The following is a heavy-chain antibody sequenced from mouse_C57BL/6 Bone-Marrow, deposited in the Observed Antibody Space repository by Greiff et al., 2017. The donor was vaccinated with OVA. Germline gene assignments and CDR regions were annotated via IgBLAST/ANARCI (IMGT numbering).Heavy chain of an antibody. V-gene: IGHV1-72*01. D-gene: IGHD2-4*01. CDR1: GYTFTSYW. CDR2: IAPNSGGT. Sequence: QVQLQQPGAELVKPGASVKLSCKASGYTFTSYWLHWVKQRPGRGLEWIGRIAPNSGGTKSNAKFKSKATLTVDKPSSPAYMQLSSLTAEDSAVYYCARGGLRRPYFDYWGQGTTLTVSS. CDR3: ARGGLRRPYFDY. J-gene: IGHJ2*01.